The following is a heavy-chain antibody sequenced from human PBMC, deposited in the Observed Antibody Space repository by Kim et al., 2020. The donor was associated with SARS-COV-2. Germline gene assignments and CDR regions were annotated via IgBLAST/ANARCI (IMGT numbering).Heavy chain of an antibody. CDR3: TTLTNIVVVPAPRGGMDV. V-gene: IGHV3-15*01. CDR2: IKSKTDGGTT. D-gene: IGHD2-2*01. CDR1: GFTFSNAW. J-gene: IGHJ6*02. Sequence: GGSLRLSCAASGFTFSNAWMSWVRQAPGKGLEWVGRIKSKTDGGTTDYAAPMKGRFTISRDDSKNTLYLQMNSLKTEDTAVYYCTTLTNIVVVPAPRGGMDVWGQGTTVTVSS.